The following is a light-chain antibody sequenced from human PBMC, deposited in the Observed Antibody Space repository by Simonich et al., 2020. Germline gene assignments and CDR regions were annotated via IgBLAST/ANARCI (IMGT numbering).Light chain of an antibody. CDR1: SSNIGNNY. Sequence: QSLLTQPPSVSAAPGQKVPISCSGSSSNIGNNYLSWYQQLPGTAPKLLIYENKKRPSGIPDRFSGSKSGTSATLGITGLQTGDEADYYCGTWDSSLSAGVFGGGTKLTVL. CDR3: GTWDSSLSAGV. CDR2: ENK. V-gene: IGLV1-51*01. J-gene: IGLJ2*01.